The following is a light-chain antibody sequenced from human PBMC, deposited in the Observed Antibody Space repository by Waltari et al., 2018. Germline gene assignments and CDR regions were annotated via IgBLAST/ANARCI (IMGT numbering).Light chain of an antibody. CDR2: HAS. CDR3: QQYNNWPPGT. J-gene: IGKJ1*01. CDR1: PSIGSS. Sequence: ETVVTQSPGTLSVSPGERATLSCRTSPSIGSSLAWYQQKPGQSPRLLIYHASTRATGIPARFSGSGSETEFTLTISSLQSEDSAVYYCQQYNNWPPGTFGQGTRAEV. V-gene: IGKV3D-15*01.